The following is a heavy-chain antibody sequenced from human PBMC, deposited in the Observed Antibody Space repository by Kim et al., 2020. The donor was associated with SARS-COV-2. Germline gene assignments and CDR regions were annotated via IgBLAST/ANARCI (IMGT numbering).Heavy chain of an antibody. CDR3: ASVFEGHYFDY. V-gene: IGHV4-31*11. Sequence: SETLSLTCAVSGDSFSSDAYYWAWVRQHPEKGLELVGHIYYTGSTYYSPSLKSRAAISLDTSNNQFSLELTSVTAADTAVYYCASVFEGHYFDYWGQGTLVTVSS. CDR2: IYYTGST. J-gene: IGHJ4*02. CDR1: GDSFSSDAYY.